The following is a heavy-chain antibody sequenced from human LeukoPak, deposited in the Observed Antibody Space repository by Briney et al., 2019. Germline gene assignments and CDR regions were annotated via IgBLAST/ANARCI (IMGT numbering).Heavy chain of an antibody. D-gene: IGHD3-22*01. CDR1: GFTFSNAW. CDR3: TTDTHYYDSSGYYYFAY. Sequence: GGYLRLSCAASGFTFSNAWMSWVRQAPGKGLEWVGRIKSKTDGGTTDYAAPVKGRFTISRDDSKNTLYLQMNSLKTEDTAVYYCTTDTHYYDSSGYYYFAYWGQGTLVTVSS. J-gene: IGHJ4*02. V-gene: IGHV3-15*01. CDR2: IKSKTDGGTT.